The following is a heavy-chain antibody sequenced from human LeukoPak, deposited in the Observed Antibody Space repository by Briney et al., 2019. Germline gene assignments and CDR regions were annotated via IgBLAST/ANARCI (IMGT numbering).Heavy chain of an antibody. D-gene: IGHD3-22*01. J-gene: IGHJ4*02. CDR3: AREGSHYYDGSGSTDV. Sequence: GGSLRLSCAASGFTFDDYGMSWVRQAPGKGLEWVSGINWNGGSTGYADSVKGRFTISRDNAKNSLYLQMNSLRAEDTALYYCAREGSHYYDGSGSTDVWGQGTLVTVSS. V-gene: IGHV3-20*04. CDR2: INWNGGST. CDR1: GFTFDDYG.